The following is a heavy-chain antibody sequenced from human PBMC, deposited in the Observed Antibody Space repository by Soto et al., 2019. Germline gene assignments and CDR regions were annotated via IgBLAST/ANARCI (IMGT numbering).Heavy chain of an antibody. D-gene: IGHD3-10*01. CDR2: ISYDGSNK. CDR1: GFTFSSYG. J-gene: IGHJ6*02. Sequence: GGSLRLSCAASGFTFSSYGMHWVRQAPGKGLEWVAVISYDGSNKYYADSVKGRFTISRDNSKNTLYLQMNSLGAEDTAVYYFAKDRNYYGSGSYRTGYYYYGMDVWGQGTTVTVSS. V-gene: IGHV3-30*18. CDR3: AKDRNYYGSGSYRTGYYYYGMDV.